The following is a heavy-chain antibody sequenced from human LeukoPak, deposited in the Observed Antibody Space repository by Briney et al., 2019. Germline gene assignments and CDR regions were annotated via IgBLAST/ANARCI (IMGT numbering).Heavy chain of an antibody. CDR1: GFTFHDYS. D-gene: IGHD3-3*01. V-gene: IGHV3-43*01. J-gene: IGHJ4*02. CDR2: IQGDGGAT. CDR3: EKGAVTIFFNS. Sequence: GGSLRLSCAASGFTFHDYSMHWVRQAPGKGLEWVSLIQGDGGATFYADSLRGRFTNSRDNSKNSLYLQMNSLTTNDTALYYCEKGAVTIFFNSWDGGTL.